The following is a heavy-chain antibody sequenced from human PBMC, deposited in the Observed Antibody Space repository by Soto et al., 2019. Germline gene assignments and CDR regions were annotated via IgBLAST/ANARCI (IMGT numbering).Heavy chain of an antibody. Sequence: ASETLSLTCIVSGASVSTDGYYWSWIRQPPGKALEWIGYISYRGSSGYNPSLRSRVTTSVDTSKNQFSLKLSSVTAADTAVYYWARDSRDGYGNFDDWGQGNLVTVSS. D-gene: IGHD5-12*01. CDR3: ARDSRDGYGNFDD. CDR1: GASVSTDGYY. V-gene: IGHV4-61*08. CDR2: ISYRGSS. J-gene: IGHJ4*02.